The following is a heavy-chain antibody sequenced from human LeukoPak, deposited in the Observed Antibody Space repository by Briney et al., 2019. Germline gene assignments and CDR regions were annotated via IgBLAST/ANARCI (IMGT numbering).Heavy chain of an antibody. CDR1: GFSLSDFW. V-gene: IGHV3-21*01. D-gene: IGHD3-22*01. Sequence: GGSLRLSCAASGFSLSDFWMHWVRQVPGKELVWVSSISGSGTYIYYADSVKGRFTISRDNAKNSLYLQMDGLRAEDTAVYYCARAYFYDTSGYYYGYWGQGTLVTVSS. J-gene: IGHJ4*02. CDR2: ISGSGTYI. CDR3: ARAYFYDTSGYYYGY.